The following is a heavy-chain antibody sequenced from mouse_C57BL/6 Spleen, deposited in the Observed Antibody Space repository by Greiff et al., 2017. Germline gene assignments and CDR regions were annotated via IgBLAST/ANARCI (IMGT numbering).Heavy chain of an antibody. CDR3: VRSYYSNWYFDV. V-gene: IGHV10-1*01. J-gene: IGHJ1*03. CDR1: GFSFNTYA. D-gene: IGHD2-5*01. Sequence: EVQLQESGGGLVQPKGSLKLSCAASGFSFNTYAMNWVRQAPGKGLEWVARIRSKSNNYATYYADSVKDRFTISRDDSESMLYLQMNNLKTEDTAMYYCVRSYYSNWYFDVWGTGTTVTVSS. CDR2: IRSKSNNYAT.